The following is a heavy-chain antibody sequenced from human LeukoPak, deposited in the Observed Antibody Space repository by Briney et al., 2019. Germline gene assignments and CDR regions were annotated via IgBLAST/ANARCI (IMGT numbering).Heavy chain of an antibody. CDR3: AREPIGDTAMVTVTSWFDP. V-gene: IGHV1-46*01. Sequence: ASVKVSCKASGYTFTSYYMHWVRQAPGQGLEWMGIINPSGGSTSYAQKFQGRVTMTRDMSTSTVYMELSSLRSEDTAVYYCAREPIGDTAMVTVTSWFDPWGQGTLVTVSS. J-gene: IGHJ5*02. CDR2: INPSGGST. D-gene: IGHD5-18*01. CDR1: GYTFTSYY.